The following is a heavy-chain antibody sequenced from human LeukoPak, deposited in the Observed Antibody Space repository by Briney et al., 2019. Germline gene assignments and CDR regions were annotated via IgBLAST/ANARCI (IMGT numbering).Heavy chain of an antibody. J-gene: IGHJ4*02. CDR3: ASEKYDTSGYSSAY. CDR1: GYTFTGYY. V-gene: IGHV1-2*02. D-gene: IGHD3-22*01. Sequence: ASVKVSCKASGYTFTGYYMHWVRQAPGQGLERMGWINPNSGGTNYAQKFQGRVTMTRDTSISTAYMELSRLRSDDTAVYYCASEKYDTSGYSSAYWGQGTLVTVSS. CDR2: INPNSGGT.